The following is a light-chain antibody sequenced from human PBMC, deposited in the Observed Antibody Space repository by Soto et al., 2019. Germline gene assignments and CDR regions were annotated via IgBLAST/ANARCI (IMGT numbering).Light chain of an antibody. Sequence: SYELTQPPSVSVAPGQTARISCGGNNIGSKTVHWYQQKPGQAPVLVVYDDYDRPSGIPERFSGSNSGNSATLTISRVEAGDEADYYCQVWDTTSDHPGVFGGGTKVTVL. J-gene: IGLJ2*01. CDR1: NIGSKT. CDR2: DDY. CDR3: QVWDTTSDHPGV. V-gene: IGLV3-21*02.